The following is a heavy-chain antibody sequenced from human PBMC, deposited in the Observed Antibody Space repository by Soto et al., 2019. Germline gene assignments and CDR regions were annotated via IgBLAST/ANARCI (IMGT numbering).Heavy chain of an antibody. J-gene: IGHJ4*02. D-gene: IGHD6-19*01. V-gene: IGHV4-59*12. Sequence: PSETLSLTCTVSDGSISSYYWSWIRQPPGKGLEWIGYIYYSGSTNYNPSLKSRVTISVDTSKNQFSLKLSCVTAADTAVYYCARDQWYSSGWYLVGGSDYWGQGTLVTVSS. CDR3: ARDQWYSSGWYLVGGSDY. CDR2: IYYSGST. CDR1: DGSISSYY.